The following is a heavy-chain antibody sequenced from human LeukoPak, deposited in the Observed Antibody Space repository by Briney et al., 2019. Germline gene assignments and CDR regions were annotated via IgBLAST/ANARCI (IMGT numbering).Heavy chain of an antibody. CDR3: AKEGPYCGGCFDY. J-gene: IGHJ4*02. CDR2: ISYDGSNK. V-gene: IGHV3-30*18. D-gene: IGHD2-21*01. Sequence: GGTLRLSCAASGFTYSSYGMQWVRQAPGNGLEWTAVISYDGSNKYYADSVKGRFIISRDNSKNTLYLQMNSLRAEDTAVYYCAKEGPYCGGCFDYWGQGTLVTVSS. CDR1: GFTYSSYG.